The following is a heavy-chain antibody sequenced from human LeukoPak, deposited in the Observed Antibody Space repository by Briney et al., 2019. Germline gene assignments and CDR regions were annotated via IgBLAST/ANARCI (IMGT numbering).Heavy chain of an antibody. CDR3: ARRCVAYDAFDI. V-gene: IGHV3-21*01. CDR1: GFTFSSYS. J-gene: IGHJ3*02. Sequence: GSLRLSCAASGFTFSSYSMNWVRQAPGKGLEWVSSISSSSSYIYYADSVKGRFTISRDNAKNSLYLQMNSLRAEDTAVYYCARRCVAYDAFDIWGQGTMVTVSS. D-gene: IGHD5-12*01. CDR2: ISSSSSYI.